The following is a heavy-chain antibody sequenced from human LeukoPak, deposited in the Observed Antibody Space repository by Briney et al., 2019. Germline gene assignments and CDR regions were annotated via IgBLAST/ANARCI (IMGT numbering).Heavy chain of an antibody. D-gene: IGHD1-1*01. CDR2: IYYSGST. J-gene: IGHJ3*02. Sequence: SETLSLTCTVSGGSISSYYWSWIRQPPGKGLEWIGYIYYSGSTNYNPSLKSRVTISVDTSKNQFSLKLSSVTAADTAVYYCAASWNLDAFDIWGQGTMVTVSS. CDR3: AASWNLDAFDI. V-gene: IGHV4-59*08. CDR1: GGSISSYY.